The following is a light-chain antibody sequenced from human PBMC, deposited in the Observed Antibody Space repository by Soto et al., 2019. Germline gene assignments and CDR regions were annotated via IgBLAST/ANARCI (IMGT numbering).Light chain of an antibody. CDR2: DVN. V-gene: IGLV2-11*01. CDR3: CSYAGSYTYV. Sequence: SVLTQPHSVSGSLGQSVTISCTGTSSDVGGCNRVSWYRQHPGKPHKLRPYDVNKRPSGVPDRCSGSKSGNTASLTTSRLQAEDEADYSCCSYAGSYTYVFGTGTKVTVL. CDR1: SSDVGGCNR. J-gene: IGLJ1*01.